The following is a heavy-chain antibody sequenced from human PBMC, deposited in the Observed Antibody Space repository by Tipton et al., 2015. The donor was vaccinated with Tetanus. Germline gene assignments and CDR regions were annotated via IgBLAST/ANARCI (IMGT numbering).Heavy chain of an antibody. CDR1: GFTFSNYW. Sequence: GSLRLSCAASGFTFSNYWMSWVRQVPGKGLEWVGNIKPDGSGKYYVDSVKGRFTISRDNAKNSLYLQMNSLRPEDTAVYYCARYVATCTIGYWGQGTLVTVSS. CDR2: IKPDGSGK. V-gene: IGHV3-7*01. J-gene: IGHJ4*02. D-gene: IGHD2-2*01. CDR3: ARYVATCTIGY.